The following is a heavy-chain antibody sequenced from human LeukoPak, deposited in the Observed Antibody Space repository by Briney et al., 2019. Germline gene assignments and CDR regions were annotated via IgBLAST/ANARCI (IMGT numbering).Heavy chain of an antibody. J-gene: IGHJ3*02. Sequence: PGGSLRLSCAASGFTFSGSAMHWVRQASGKGLEWVGRIRSKANSYATAYAASVKGRFTISRDDSKNTAYLQMNSLRAEDTAVYYCAKVGYYGIQDAFDIWGQGTMVTVSS. CDR2: IRSKANSYAT. D-gene: IGHD3-10*01. CDR1: GFTFSGSA. CDR3: AKVGYYGIQDAFDI. V-gene: IGHV3-73*01.